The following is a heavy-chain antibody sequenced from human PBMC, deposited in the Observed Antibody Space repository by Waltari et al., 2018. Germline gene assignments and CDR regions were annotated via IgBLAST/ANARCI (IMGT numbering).Heavy chain of an antibody. CDR2: GEPEEGET. V-gene: IGHV1-24*01. CDR1: GYTLTELS. J-gene: IGHJ5*02. Sequence: QVQLVQSGAEVKKPGASVKVSCKVSGYTLTELSLPWVRQAPGKGLEWMGGGEPEEGETIYAQKGQGRGTRTEDTATDTADRERSSLRSEDTAGEDGAKEGKARRTGNGGDPGGQGTRGT. CDR3: AKEGKARRTGNGGDP. D-gene: IGHD3-10*01.